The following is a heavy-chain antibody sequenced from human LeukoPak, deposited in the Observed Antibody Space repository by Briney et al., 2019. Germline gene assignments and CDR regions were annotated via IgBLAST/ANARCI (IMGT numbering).Heavy chain of an antibody. J-gene: IGHJ4*02. V-gene: IGHV3-48*03. CDR2: ISDTGRTT. CDR1: GFTFSTYE. Sequence: AGGSLRLSCAASGFTFSTYEMHWVRQAPGKGLEWISYISDTGRTTFYADSVKGRFTISRDNDKNSLYLQMNNLRGEDTAIYYCAGDRGYYDSSGYYYEVDYWGQGTLVTVSS. CDR3: AGDRGYYDSSGYYYEVDY. D-gene: IGHD3-22*01.